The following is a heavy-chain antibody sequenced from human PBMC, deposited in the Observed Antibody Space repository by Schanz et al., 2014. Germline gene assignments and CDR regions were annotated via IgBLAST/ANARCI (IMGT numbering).Heavy chain of an antibody. CDR1: GFTFSSYS. Sequence: EVQLLESGGGLVQPGGSLRLSCAASGFTFSSYSMSWVRQAPGKGLEWVSSISSSSVYIYQADSMRGRFSISRDNAKNSLYRQENNLSGEDAAVYYCAGGNLTMVRGGDVDAFDVWGRGTMVTVSS. V-gene: IGHV3-21*02. J-gene: IGHJ3*01. D-gene: IGHD3-10*01. CDR2: ISSSSVYI. CDR3: AGGNLTMVRGGDVDAFDV.